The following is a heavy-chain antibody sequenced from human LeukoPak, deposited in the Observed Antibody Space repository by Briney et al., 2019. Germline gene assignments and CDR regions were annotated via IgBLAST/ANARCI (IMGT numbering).Heavy chain of an antibody. CDR2: IKQDGSEK. CDR3: ARDGSTTVTHLYY. Sequence: PGGSLRLSCAASGFTFSSYWMSWVRQAPGKGLEWVANIKQDGSEKYYVDSVKGRFTISRDNAKNSLYLQMNSLRAEDTAVYYCARDGSTTVTHLYYWGQGALVTVSS. D-gene: IGHD4-17*01. V-gene: IGHV3-7*01. CDR1: GFTFSSYW. J-gene: IGHJ4*02.